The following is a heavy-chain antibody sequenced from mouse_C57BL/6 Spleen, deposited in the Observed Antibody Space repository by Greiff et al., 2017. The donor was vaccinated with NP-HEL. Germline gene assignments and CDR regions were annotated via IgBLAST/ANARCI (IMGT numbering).Heavy chain of an antibody. CDR1: GYTFTSYW. D-gene: IGHD1-1*01. J-gene: IGHJ2*01. Sequence: EVQLQQSGTVLARPGASVKMSCKTSGYTFTSYWMHWVKQRPGQGLEWIGAIYPGNSDTSYNQKFKGKAKLTAVTSASTAYMELSSLTNEDSAVYYCTRGGTTVVPNFDYWGQGTTLTVSS. V-gene: IGHV1-5*01. CDR2: IYPGNSDT. CDR3: TRGGTTVVPNFDY.